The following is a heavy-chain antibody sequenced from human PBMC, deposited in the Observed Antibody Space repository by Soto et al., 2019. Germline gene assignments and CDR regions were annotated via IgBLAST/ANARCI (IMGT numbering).Heavy chain of an antibody. Sequence: RASVKVSCKASGYTFTSYGISWVRQAPGQGLEWMGWISAYNGNTNYAQKLQGRVTTTTDTSTSTAYMELRSLRSDDTAVYYCARLIVGATNWFDPWGQGTLVTVSS. CDR3: ARLIVGATNWFDP. J-gene: IGHJ5*02. D-gene: IGHD1-26*01. V-gene: IGHV1-18*01. CDR2: ISAYNGNT. CDR1: GYTFTSYG.